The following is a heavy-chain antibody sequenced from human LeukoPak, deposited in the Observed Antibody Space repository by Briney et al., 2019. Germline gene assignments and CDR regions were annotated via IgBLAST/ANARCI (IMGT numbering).Heavy chain of an antibody. J-gene: IGHJ4*02. CDR3: ARARRFSSLHFDY. CDR1: GGAFSSYA. CDR2: IIPIFGTA. Sequence: GASVKVSCKASGGAFSSYAISWVRQAPGQGLEWMGGIIPIFGTANYAQKFQGRVTITADESTSTAYMELSSLRSEDTAVYYCARARRFSSLHFDYWGQGTLVTVSS. V-gene: IGHV1-69*13. D-gene: IGHD6-13*01.